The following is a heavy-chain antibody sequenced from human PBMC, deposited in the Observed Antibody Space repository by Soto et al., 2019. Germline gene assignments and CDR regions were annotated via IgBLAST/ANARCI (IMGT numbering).Heavy chain of an antibody. J-gene: IGHJ5*02. D-gene: IGHD5-18*01. CDR3: ARHRGYSYGYPNWFDP. CDR1: GGSISSYY. V-gene: IGHV4-59*01. CDR2: IYYSGST. Sequence: QVQLQESGPGLVKPSETLSLTCTVSGGSISSYYWSWIRQPPGKGLEWIGYIYYSGSTNYNPSLKSRVTISVDTSKNQFSLKLSSVTAADTAVYYCARHRGYSYGYPNWFDPWGQGTLVTVSS.